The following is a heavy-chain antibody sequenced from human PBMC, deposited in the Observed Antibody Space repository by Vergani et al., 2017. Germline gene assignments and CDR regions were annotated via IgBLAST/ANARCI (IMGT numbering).Heavy chain of an antibody. Sequence: QVQLQESGPGLVKPSQTLSLTCTVSGGSISSYYWSWIRQPPGKGLEWIGRIYTSGSTNYNPSLKSRVTISVDTSKNQFSLKLSSVTAADTAVYYCARSLPPLDWFDPWGQGTLVTVSS. V-gene: IGHV4-4*08. CDR1: GGSISSYY. CDR2: IYTSGST. J-gene: IGHJ5*02. D-gene: IGHD3-16*02. CDR3: ARSLPPLDWFDP.